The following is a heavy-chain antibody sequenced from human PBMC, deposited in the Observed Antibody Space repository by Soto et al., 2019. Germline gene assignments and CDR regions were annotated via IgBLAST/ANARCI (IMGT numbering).Heavy chain of an antibody. V-gene: IGHV3-23*01. D-gene: IGHD3-22*01. CDR3: AKDSPHYYDSSGYDAFDI. CDR1: GFTFSSYA. CDR2: ISGSGSST. J-gene: IGHJ3*02. Sequence: GGSLRLSCAASGFTFSSYAMSWVRQAPGKGLEWVSAISGSGSSTYYGDSLEGRFTITRDKSKNTLYMQMNSLRAEDTAVYYCAKDSPHYYDSSGYDAFDIWGQGTMVTVSS.